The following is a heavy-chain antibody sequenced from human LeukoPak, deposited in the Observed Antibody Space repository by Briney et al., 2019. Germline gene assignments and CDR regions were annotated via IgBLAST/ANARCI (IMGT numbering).Heavy chain of an antibody. CDR3: ARDLRFGEFYGMDV. CDR2: IYYSGST. D-gene: IGHD3-10*01. V-gene: IGHV4-59*01. J-gene: IGHJ6*02. Sequence: PSETLSLTCTVSGGSISSYYWSWIRQPPGKGLEWIGYIYYSGSTNYNPSLKSRVTISVDTSKNQFSLKLSSVTAADTAVYYCARDLRFGEFYGMDVWGQGTTVTVSS. CDR1: GGSISSYY.